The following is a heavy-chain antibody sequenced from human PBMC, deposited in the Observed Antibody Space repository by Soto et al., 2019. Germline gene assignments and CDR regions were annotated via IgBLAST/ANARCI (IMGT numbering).Heavy chain of an antibody. V-gene: IGHV4-39*02. D-gene: IGHD3-22*01. CDR3: ARDGYYYDSSGYRTLYY. J-gene: IGHJ4*02. CDR1: GGSISSSSYY. CDR2: IYYSGST. Sequence: SETLSLTCTVSGGSISSSSYYWGWIRQPPGKGLEWIGSIYYSGSTYYNLSLKSRVTISVDTSKNQFSLKLSSVTAADTAVYFCARDGYYYDSSGYRTLYYWGQGTLVTVSS.